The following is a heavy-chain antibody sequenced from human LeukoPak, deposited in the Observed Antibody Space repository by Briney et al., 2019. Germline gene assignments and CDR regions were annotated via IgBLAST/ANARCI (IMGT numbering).Heavy chain of an antibody. D-gene: IGHD6-13*01. Sequence: ASVKVSCKASGYTFTGYFIHWVRQAPGQGLEWMGWINPNSGGTNYAQKFQGRVTMTRDTSISTAYMELRSLRSDDTAVYYCARRPGGSSWSGYNYYYMDVWGKGTTVTISS. CDR2: INPNSGGT. V-gene: IGHV1-2*02. CDR1: GYTFTGYF. CDR3: ARRPGGSSWSGYNYYYMDV. J-gene: IGHJ6*03.